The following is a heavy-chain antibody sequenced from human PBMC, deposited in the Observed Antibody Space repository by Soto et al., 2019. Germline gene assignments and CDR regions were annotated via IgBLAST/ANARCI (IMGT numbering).Heavy chain of an antibody. J-gene: IGHJ4*02. CDR1: VFTFSSFY. V-gene: IGHV3-74*01. CDR2: INRDGSSK. Sequence: VQLVESGGDLVQPGGSLRLSCAASVFTFSSFYMHCVRQAPGKGLVWVARINRDGSSKNYADSVKGRFTISRDNAKNALYLQMNSLGGDDTAVYYCARDGWAVAENWGQGTLVTVSS. CDR3: ARDGWAVAEN. D-gene: IGHD6-19*01.